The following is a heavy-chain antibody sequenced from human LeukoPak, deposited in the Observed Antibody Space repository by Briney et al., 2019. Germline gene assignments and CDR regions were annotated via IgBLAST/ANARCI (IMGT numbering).Heavy chain of an antibody. CDR3: VRLYDDYTNGHFDS. CDR1: GFTFSSYE. D-gene: IGHD4-11*01. J-gene: IGHJ4*02. Sequence: QSGGSLRLSCAASGFTFSSYEMNWVRQAPGKGLEWVSYISSSGSTIYYADSVKGRFTISRDNAKNSLYLQMNSLRAEDTAVYYCVRLYDDYTNGHFDSWGQGTLVTVSS. V-gene: IGHV3-48*03. CDR2: ISSSGSTI.